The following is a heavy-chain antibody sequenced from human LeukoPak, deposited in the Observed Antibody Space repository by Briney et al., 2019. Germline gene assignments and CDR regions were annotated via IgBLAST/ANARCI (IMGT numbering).Heavy chain of an antibody. D-gene: IGHD3-10*01. J-gene: IGHJ4*02. Sequence: GTSVKVSCKASGFTFTSSAMQWVRQARGQRLEWIGWIVVGSGNTNYAQKFQERVTITSDMSTSTAYMELSSLRSEDTAVYYRAARYGSGYGYWGQGTLVTVSS. CDR2: IVVGSGNT. V-gene: IGHV1-58*02. CDR1: GFTFTSSA. CDR3: AARYGSGYGY.